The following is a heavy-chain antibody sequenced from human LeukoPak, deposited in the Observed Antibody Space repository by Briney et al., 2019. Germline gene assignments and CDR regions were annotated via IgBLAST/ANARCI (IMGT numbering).Heavy chain of an antibody. V-gene: IGHV3-48*03. J-gene: IGHJ3*02. CDR3: ARAVGPFDI. CDR2: ISSSGSII. CDR1: GFTFSGYE. Sequence: PGGSLRLSCAASGFTFSGYEMNWVRQAPGKGLEWVSYISSSGSIIYYADSVKGRFTISRDNAKNSLYLQMNSLRAEDTAVYYCARAVGPFDIWGQGTMVTVSS. D-gene: IGHD2-2*01.